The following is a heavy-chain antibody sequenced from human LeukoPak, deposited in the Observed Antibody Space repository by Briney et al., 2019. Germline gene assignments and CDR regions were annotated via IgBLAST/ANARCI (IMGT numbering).Heavy chain of an antibody. J-gene: IGHJ4*02. CDR1: GFTFSSYA. Sequence: GGSLRLSCAASGFTFSSYAMHWVRQAPGKGLEWVAVISYDGSNKYYADSVKGRFTISRDNSKNTLYLQMNRLRAEDTAVYYCGGGVPAYWGQGTLVTVSS. D-gene: IGHD3-16*01. CDR3: GGGVPAY. V-gene: IGHV3-30-3*01. CDR2: ISYDGSNK.